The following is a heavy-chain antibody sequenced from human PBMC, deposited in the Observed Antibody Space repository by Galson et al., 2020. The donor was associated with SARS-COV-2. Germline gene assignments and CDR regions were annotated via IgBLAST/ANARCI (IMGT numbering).Heavy chain of an antibody. CDR1: GFTFSSYA. CDR3: ARILPAGYYDH. Sequence: GVSLRLSCAASGFTFSSYAMHWVRQAPGKGLEWVAVISYDGSNKYYADSVKGRFTISRDNSKNTLYLQMNRLRAEDTAVYYCARILPAGYYDHWGQGTMVTVS. D-gene: IGHD1-1*01. J-gene: IGHJ4*02. CDR2: ISYDGSNK. V-gene: IGHV3-30*04.